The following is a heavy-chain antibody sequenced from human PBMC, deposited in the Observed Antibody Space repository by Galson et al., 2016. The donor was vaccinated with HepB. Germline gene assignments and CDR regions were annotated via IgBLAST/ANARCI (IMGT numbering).Heavy chain of an antibody. CDR1: GDSIRTSNYT. Sequence: SETLSLTCTVSGDSIRTSNYTWGWIRQPPGRGLEWIGTIHSSAIGHYNPSLKGRVTMSVDTSKNQYSVKVISVTAADTAVYYCSSRRPANNPHYFDFWGQGILVTVSS. CDR3: SSRRPANNPHYFDF. J-gene: IGHJ4*02. D-gene: IGHD1-14*01. V-gene: IGHV4-39*01. CDR2: IHSSAIG.